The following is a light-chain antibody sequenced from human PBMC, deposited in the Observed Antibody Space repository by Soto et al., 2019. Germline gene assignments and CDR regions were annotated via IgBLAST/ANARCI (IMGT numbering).Light chain of an antibody. Sequence: QSVLTQPASASGTPGQRLTISCSGSNSNIGSHTVNWYQHVAGTAPKLLIYSDDERPSGVADRFSGSKSGTSASLAISGLLAEDEADYFCAACDDSLNGRVFGGGTKLTVL. V-gene: IGLV1-44*01. CDR1: NSNIGSHT. CDR2: SDD. CDR3: AACDDSLNGRV. J-gene: IGLJ3*02.